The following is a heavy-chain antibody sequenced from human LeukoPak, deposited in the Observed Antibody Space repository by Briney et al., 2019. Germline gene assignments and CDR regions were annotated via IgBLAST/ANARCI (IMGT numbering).Heavy chain of an antibody. V-gene: IGHV3-30*18. CDR1: GFTFSSYG. J-gene: IGHJ3*02. CDR3: AKESALTNAFDI. Sequence: GRSLRLSCAAFGFTFSSYGMHWVRQAPGKGLEWVAVISYDGSNKYYADSVKGRFTISRDNSKNTLYLQMNSLRAEDTAVYYCAKESALTNAFDIWGQGTMVTVSS. CDR2: ISYDGSNK. D-gene: IGHD1-14*01.